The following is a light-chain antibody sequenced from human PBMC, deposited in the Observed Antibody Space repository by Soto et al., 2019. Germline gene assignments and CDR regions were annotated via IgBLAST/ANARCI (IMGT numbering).Light chain of an antibody. J-gene: IGKJ5*01. CDR3: QQYGSSIT. Sequence: EIVMPQSPATLSVSAGERATLSCRASQSVSSNLAWYQQKPGQAPRLLIYGTSSRATGIPDRFSGSGSGTDFTLTISRLEPEDFAVYYCQQYGSSITFGQGTRLEI. CDR2: GTS. V-gene: IGKV3-20*01. CDR1: QSVSSN.